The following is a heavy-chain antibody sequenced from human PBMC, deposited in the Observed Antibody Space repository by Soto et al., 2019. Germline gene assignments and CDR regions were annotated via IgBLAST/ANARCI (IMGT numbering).Heavy chain of an antibody. CDR1: GFSLSTSGVG. J-gene: IGHJ5*02. V-gene: IGHV2-5*02. D-gene: IGHD3-10*01. Sequence: SGPTLVNPTQTLTLTCTFSGFSLSTSGVGVGWIRQPPGKALEWLALIYWDDDKRYSPSLKSRLTITKDTSKNQVVLTMTNMDSVDTGTYYCARAVSGSEEDVFDPWGQGTVVTVSS. CDR3: ARAVSGSEEDVFDP. CDR2: IYWDDDK.